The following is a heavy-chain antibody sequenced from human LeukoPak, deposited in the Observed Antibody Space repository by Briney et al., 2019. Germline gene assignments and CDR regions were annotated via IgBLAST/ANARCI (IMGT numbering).Heavy chain of an antibody. CDR2: IYYSGST. Sequence: NASETLSLTCTVSGGSISSYYWSWIRQPPGKGLEWIGYIYYSGSTNYNPSLKSRVTISVDTSKNQFSLKLSSVTAADTAVYYCARGPAADFDYWGQGTLVTVSS. V-gene: IGHV4-59*01. CDR1: GGSISSYY. D-gene: IGHD2-2*01. J-gene: IGHJ4*02. CDR3: ARGPAADFDY.